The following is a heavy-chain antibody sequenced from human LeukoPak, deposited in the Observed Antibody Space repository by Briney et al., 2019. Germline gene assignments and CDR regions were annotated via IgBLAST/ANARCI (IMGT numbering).Heavy chain of an antibody. J-gene: IGHJ4*02. D-gene: IGHD4-23*01. CDR2: ISYDGSNK. V-gene: IGHV3-30*04. CDR1: GFIFSSYA. Sequence: GGALRLSCAASGFIFSSYAMHWGRQAPGKGLEWVAVISYDGSNKYYADSVNGRFTISRDNCRNALYVQMNSLGAEDTAVYYCAKGGGVVTPFDYWGQGTLVTVSS. CDR3: AKGGGVVTPFDY.